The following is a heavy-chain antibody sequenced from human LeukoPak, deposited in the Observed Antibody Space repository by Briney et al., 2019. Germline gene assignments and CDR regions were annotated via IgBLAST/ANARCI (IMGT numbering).Heavy chain of an antibody. Sequence: TGGSLRLSCAGSGFTFSTYWMTWVRQAPGKGLEWVGNINQDGSEKYYVASVQGRFTISRDNAKNSLSLQMNSLRAEDTSVYYCARDRGRSARGYYYGMDVWGQGTAVTVSS. J-gene: IGHJ6*02. CDR2: INQDGSEK. CDR3: ARDRGRSARGYYYGMDV. V-gene: IGHV3-7*01. D-gene: IGHD2-15*01. CDR1: GFTFSTYW.